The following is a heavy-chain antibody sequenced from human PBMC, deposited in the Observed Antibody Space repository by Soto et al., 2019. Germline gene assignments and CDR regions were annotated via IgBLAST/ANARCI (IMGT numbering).Heavy chain of an antibody. Sequence: GGSLRLSCAASGFTFSSYAMSWVRQAPGKGLEWVSAISGSGGSTYYADSVKGRFTISRDNSKNTLYLQMNSLRAEDTAVHYCANPRLITVAGTFDYWGQGTLVTVSS. CDR1: GFTFSSYA. CDR3: ANPRLITVAGTFDY. D-gene: IGHD6-19*01. CDR2: ISGSGGST. J-gene: IGHJ4*02. V-gene: IGHV3-23*01.